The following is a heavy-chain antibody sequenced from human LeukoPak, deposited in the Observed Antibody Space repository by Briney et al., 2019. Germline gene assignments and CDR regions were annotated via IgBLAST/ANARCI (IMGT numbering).Heavy chain of an antibody. J-gene: IGHJ4*02. CDR3: ARAPLSSSWYNDY. Sequence: GGSLRLSCAASGFTFSSYWMHWVRQAPGKGLVWVSRINSDGSSTSYADSVKGRFTISRDNAKNTLYLQMNSLRAEDTAVYYCARAPLSSSWYNDYWGQGTLVTVSS. V-gene: IGHV3-74*01. CDR2: INSDGSST. CDR1: GFTFSSYW. D-gene: IGHD6-13*01.